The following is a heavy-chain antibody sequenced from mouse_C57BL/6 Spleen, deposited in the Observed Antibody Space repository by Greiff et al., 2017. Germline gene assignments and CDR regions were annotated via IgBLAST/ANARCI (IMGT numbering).Heavy chain of an antibody. Sequence: QVQLQQSGAELAKPGASVKLSCKASGYTFTSYWMHWVKQRPGQGLEWIGYINPSSGYTKYNQKFKDKATLTADKSSSTAYMQLSSLTYEDSAVYYCSRALYDYDEGFDYWGQGTTLTVSS. CDR1: GYTFTSYW. J-gene: IGHJ2*01. CDR2: INPSSGYT. V-gene: IGHV1-7*01. CDR3: SRALYDYDEGFDY. D-gene: IGHD2-4*01.